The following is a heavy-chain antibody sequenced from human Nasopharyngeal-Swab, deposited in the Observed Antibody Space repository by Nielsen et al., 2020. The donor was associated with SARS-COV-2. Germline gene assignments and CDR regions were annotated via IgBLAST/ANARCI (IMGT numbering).Heavy chain of an antibody. CDR1: GFTFDDYA. J-gene: IGHJ4*02. Sequence: GGSLRLSCAASGFTFDDYAMHWVRQAPGKGLEWVSGISWNSGSIGYADSVKGRFTISRDNAKNSLYLQMNSLRAEDTAVYYCAGIARGYSYGYALWGQGTLVTVSS. CDR3: AGIARGYSYGYAL. D-gene: IGHD5-18*01. CDR2: ISWNSGSI. V-gene: IGHV3-9*01.